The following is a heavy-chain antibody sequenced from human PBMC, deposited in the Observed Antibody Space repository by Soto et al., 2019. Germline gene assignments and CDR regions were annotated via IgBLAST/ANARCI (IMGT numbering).Heavy chain of an antibody. D-gene: IGHD2-2*02. CDR3: ARGYCSSTSCYIWDNWFDP. J-gene: IGHJ5*02. CDR1: GGSISSYY. CDR2: IYYSGRT. Sequence: QVQLQESGPGLVKPSETLALTCTVSGGSISSYYWSWIRQPPGKGLEWIGYIYYSGRTNYNPSLKSRVTISVDTSKHQSSLKLSSVTAADTAVYCCARGYCSSTSCYIWDNWFDPWGQGTLVPGSS. V-gene: IGHV4-59*01.